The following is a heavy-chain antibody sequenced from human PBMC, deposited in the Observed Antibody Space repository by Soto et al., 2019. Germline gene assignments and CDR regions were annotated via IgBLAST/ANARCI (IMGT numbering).Heavy chain of an antibody. CDR2: ISGSGGST. Sequence: PGGSLRLSCAASGFTFSSYAMSWVRQAPGKGLEWVSAISGSGGSTYYADSVKGRFTISRDNSKNTLYLQMNSLRAEDTAVYYCAKAAYSSGWSPAFFDYWGQGTLVTVSS. D-gene: IGHD6-19*01. J-gene: IGHJ4*02. CDR3: AKAAYSSGWSPAFFDY. CDR1: GFTFSSYA. V-gene: IGHV3-23*01.